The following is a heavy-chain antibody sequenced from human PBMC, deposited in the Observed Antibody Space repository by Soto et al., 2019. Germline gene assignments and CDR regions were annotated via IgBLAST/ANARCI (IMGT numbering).Heavy chain of an antibody. V-gene: IGHV1-18*01. CDR3: AREQQLAPLDYYYYMDV. CDR1: GYTFTSYG. D-gene: IGHD6-13*01. CDR2: ISAYNGNT. J-gene: IGHJ6*03. Sequence: ASVKVSCKASGYTFTSYGISWVRQAPGQGLEWMGWISAYNGNTNYAQKLQGRVTMTTDTSTSTAYMELRSLRSDDTAVYYCAREQQLAPLDYYYYMDVWGKGTTVTVSS.